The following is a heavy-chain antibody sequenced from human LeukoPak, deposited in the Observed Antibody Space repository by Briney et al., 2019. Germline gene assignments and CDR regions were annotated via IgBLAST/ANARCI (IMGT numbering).Heavy chain of an antibody. CDR3: AKGRGAFDI. CDR1: GFTFSSYG. J-gene: IGHJ3*02. D-gene: IGHD3-10*01. CDR2: ISNDGSNK. Sequence: PGGSLRLSCVASGFTFSSYGMHWVRQAPDKGLEWVAVISNDGSNKYYADSVKGRFTISRDNSKNTLYLQMNSLRAEDTAVYYCAKGRGAFDIWGQGTMVTVSS. V-gene: IGHV3-30*18.